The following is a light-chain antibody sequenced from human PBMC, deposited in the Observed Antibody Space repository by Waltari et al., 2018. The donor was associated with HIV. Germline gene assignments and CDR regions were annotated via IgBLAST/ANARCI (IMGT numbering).Light chain of an antibody. CDR1: SSNIGAGYD. J-gene: IGLJ2*01. Sequence: QSVLTQPPSVSGAPGQRVTISCTGSSSNIGAGYDVHWYQQLPGTAPKLLIYANINRPSGVPYRFSGSKSGSSASLAITGLQAEDEAHYYCQSFDSSLTTSGVIFGGGTKLTVL. V-gene: IGLV1-40*01. CDR2: ANI. CDR3: QSFDSSLTTSGVI.